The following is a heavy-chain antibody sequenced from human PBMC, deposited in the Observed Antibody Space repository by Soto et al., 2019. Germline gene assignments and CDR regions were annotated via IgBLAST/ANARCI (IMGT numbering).Heavy chain of an antibody. V-gene: IGHV1-69*13. J-gene: IGHJ6*02. CDR1: GGTFSSYA. Sequence: ASVKVSCKASGGTFSSYAISWVRQAPGQGLEWMGGIIPIFGTANYAQKFQGRVTITADESTSTAYMELSSLRSEDTAVYYCARALYYDILTGYYGPDYYYYGMDVWGQGTTVTVSS. CDR3: ARALYYDILTGYYGPDYYYYGMDV. CDR2: IIPIFGTA. D-gene: IGHD3-9*01.